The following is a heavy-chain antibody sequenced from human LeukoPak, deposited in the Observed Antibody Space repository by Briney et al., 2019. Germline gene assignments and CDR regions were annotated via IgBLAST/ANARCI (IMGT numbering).Heavy chain of an antibody. CDR1: GGTFSSYA. D-gene: IGHD3-9*01. V-gene: IGHV1-69*13. Sequence: SVKVSCKASGGTFSSYAISWVRQAPGQGLEWMGGIIPIFGTANYAQKFQGRVTITADESTSTAYMELSSLRSEDTAVYYCARKALRYFDWISWGQGTLVTVPS. CDR2: IIPIFGTA. J-gene: IGHJ5*02. CDR3: ARKALRYFDWIS.